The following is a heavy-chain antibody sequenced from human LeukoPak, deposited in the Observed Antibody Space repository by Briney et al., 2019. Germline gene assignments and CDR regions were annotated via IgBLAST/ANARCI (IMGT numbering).Heavy chain of an antibody. Sequence: GASVKVSCKASGYTFTGYYMHWVRQAPGQGLEWMGWINPNSGGTNYAQKFQGRVTMTRDTSISTAYLQWSSLKASDTAMYYCARHFSGTSLDYWGQGTLVTVSS. CDR1: GYTFTGYY. CDR2: INPNSGGT. D-gene: IGHD3-10*01. V-gene: IGHV1-2*02. J-gene: IGHJ4*02. CDR3: ARHFSGTSLDY.